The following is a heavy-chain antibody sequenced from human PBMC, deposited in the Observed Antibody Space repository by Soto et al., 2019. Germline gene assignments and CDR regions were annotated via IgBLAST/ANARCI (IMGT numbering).Heavy chain of an antibody. D-gene: IGHD6-19*01. V-gene: IGHV3-7*04. Sequence: GGSLRLSCAASGFTFSSYWMSWVRQAPGKGLEWVANIKQDGSEKYYVDSVKGRFTISRDNAKNSLYLQMNSLRAEDTAVYYCARCTEAGGWYYFDIWGQGTMVTVSS. J-gene: IGHJ3*02. CDR1: GFTFSSYW. CDR3: ARCTEAGGWYYFDI. CDR2: IKQDGSEK.